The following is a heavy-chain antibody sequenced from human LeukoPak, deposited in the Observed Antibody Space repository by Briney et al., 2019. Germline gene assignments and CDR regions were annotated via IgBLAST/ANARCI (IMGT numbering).Heavy chain of an antibody. D-gene: IGHD6-13*01. V-gene: IGHV1-2*02. CDR1: GYTFTGYY. CDR2: INPNSGGT. J-gene: IGHJ4*02. CDR3: ARETSIAAAGIPHY. Sequence: ASVKVSCKASGYTFTGYYMHWVRQAPGQGLEWMGWINPNSGGTNYAQKFQGRVTMTRGTSISTAYVELSRLRSDDTAVYYCARETSIAAAGIPHYWGQGTLVTVSS.